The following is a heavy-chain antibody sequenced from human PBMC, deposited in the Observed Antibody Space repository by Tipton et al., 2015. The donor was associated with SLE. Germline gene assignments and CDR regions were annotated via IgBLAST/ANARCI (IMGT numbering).Heavy chain of an antibody. CDR1: GGSINSGGYY. V-gene: IGHV4-39*06. Sequence: LSLTCIVSGGSINSGGYYWGWFRQPPGGGLEWGGRMFFGGGTDYNRSHRSRVTISGATTEMQITPSLTSVTAADTAVYYCARTLGAIAHTVYDAFDIWGLGKMVTVTS. CDR3: ARTLGAIAHTVYDAFDI. J-gene: IGHJ3*02. D-gene: IGHD1-26*01. CDR2: MFFGGGT.